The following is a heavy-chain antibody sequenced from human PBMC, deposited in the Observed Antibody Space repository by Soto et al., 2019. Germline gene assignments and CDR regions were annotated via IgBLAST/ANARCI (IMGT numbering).Heavy chain of an antibody. CDR1: GGTFSSYT. CDR3: ARGGYCSGGSCYVY. D-gene: IGHD2-15*01. CDR2: IIPILGIA. J-gene: IGHJ4*02. V-gene: IGHV1-69*02. Sequence: QVQLVQSGAEVKKPESSVKVSCKASGGTFSSYTISWVRQAPGQGLEWMGRIIPILGIANYAQKFQGRVTITADKSTSTAYMELSSLRSEDTAVYYCARGGYCSGGSCYVYWGQGTLVTVSS.